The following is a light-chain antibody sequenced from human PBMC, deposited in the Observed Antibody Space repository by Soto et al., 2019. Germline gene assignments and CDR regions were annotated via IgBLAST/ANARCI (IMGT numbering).Light chain of an antibody. Sequence: QSVLTQPPSVSGAPGQRVTISCTGSSSNIGAGYDVHWYQQLPGTAPKVLIYANSHRPSGVPDRFSGSQSGTSASLAITGLQAEDEADYYCAAWDDGLHSYVFGTGTKLTVL. CDR2: ANS. V-gene: IGLV1-40*01. CDR3: AAWDDGLHSYV. CDR1: SSNIGAGYD. J-gene: IGLJ1*01.